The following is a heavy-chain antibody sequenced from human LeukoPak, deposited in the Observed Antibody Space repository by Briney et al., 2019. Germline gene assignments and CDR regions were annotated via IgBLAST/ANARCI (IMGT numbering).Heavy chain of an antibody. CDR3: ARGGYSYGYYYYYYMDV. Sequence: SETLSLTCTVAGGSISSYYWSWIRQPPGKGLEWIGYIYTSGSTTYNPSLKSRVTISVDTSKNQFSLKLSSVTAADTAVYYCARGGYSYGYYYYYYMDVWGKGTTVTVSS. J-gene: IGHJ6*03. CDR2: IYTSGST. D-gene: IGHD5-18*01. V-gene: IGHV4-4*09. CDR1: GGSISSYY.